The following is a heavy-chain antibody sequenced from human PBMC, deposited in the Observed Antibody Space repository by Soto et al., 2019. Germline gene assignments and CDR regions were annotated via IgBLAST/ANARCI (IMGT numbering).Heavy chain of an antibody. Sequence: QVQLVQSGAEVKKPGSSVKVSCKASGGAFNNYIFDWVRQAPGQGLEWMGGIIPMFGTPKYAQTFQDRVTISAAVSTGTAYMELTSLRFDDTAVYYCASGRDKPPVGLYFDSWGEGTRVTVSS. CDR1: GGAFNNYI. CDR2: IIPMFGTP. J-gene: IGHJ4*02. V-gene: IGHV1-69*01. D-gene: IGHD1-26*01. CDR3: ASGRDKPPVGLYFDS.